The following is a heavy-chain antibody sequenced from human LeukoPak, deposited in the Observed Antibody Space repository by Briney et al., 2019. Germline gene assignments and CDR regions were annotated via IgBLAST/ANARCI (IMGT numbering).Heavy chain of an antibody. CDR2: IIAANGKT. CDR3: ARNQQLGGHSYYYYGMDV. D-gene: IGHD3-16*01. CDR1: RDTFSSYA. Sequence: ASVKLSCKASRDTFSSYAIYWVRQAPGQRLEWMAWIIAANGKTKYSRKFQGRVSITTDTSARTAYMELRSLRADDTAIYYCARNQQLGGHSYYYYGMDVWGQGTTVTVSS. V-gene: IGHV1-3*01. J-gene: IGHJ6*02.